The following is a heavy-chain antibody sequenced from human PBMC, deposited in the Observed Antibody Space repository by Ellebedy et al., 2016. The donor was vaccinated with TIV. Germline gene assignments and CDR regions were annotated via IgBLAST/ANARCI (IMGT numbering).Heavy chain of an antibody. Sequence: GESLKISCAASGFTFSSYWMSWVRQAPGKGLEWVANIKQDGSEKYYVDSVKGRFTISRDNAKNSLFLQMNSLRAEDTAVYYCAKVRDGPTNWFDPWGQGTLVTVSS. CDR1: GFTFSSYW. V-gene: IGHV3-7*01. J-gene: IGHJ5*02. CDR3: AKVRDGPTNWFDP. D-gene: IGHD3-10*01. CDR2: IKQDGSEK.